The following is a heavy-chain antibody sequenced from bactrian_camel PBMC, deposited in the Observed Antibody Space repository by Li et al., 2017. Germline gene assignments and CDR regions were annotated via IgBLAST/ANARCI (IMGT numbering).Heavy chain of an antibody. D-gene: IGHD4*01. CDR2: IRTGGGPT. Sequence: HVQLVESGGASVQAGGSLRLSCAASGYIFNSHCMAWFRQLPGKEREGVAAIRTGGGPTFYSDSVKGRFTVSRDDAKNTVFLEMTSLKPEDTAMYYCAADLFYRCNIASMTSRSKINYWGQGTQVTVS. J-gene: IGHJ4*01. V-gene: IGHV3S1*01. CDR1: GYIFNSHC. CDR3: AADLFYRCNIASMTSRSKINY.